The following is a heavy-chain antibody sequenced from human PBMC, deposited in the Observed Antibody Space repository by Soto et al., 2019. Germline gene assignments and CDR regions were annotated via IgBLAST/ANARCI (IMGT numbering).Heavy chain of an antibody. CDR1: GYSFPSQW. CDR2: IYPADSDT. CDR3: ARRSGLWFDEDV. J-gene: IGHJ6*02. V-gene: IGHV5-51*01. D-gene: IGHD3-10*01. Sequence: GESLKISCKGSGYSFPSQWIGWVRQTPGKGLEWMGSIYPADSDTRYSPSFQGQVIISADKSISTAFLQWSSLKASDTAMYYCARRSGLWFDEDVWGQGTTVTVSS.